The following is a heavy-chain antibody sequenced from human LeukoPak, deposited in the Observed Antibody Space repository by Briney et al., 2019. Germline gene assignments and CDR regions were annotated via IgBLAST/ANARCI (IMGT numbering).Heavy chain of an antibody. J-gene: IGHJ2*01. CDR1: GFTFSSYW. D-gene: IGHD4-17*01. CDR2: IKQDASEK. CDR3: ARATPMTTVTRWYFDL. Sequence: PGGSLRLSCAASGFTFSSYWMSWVRQAPGKGLEWVANIKQDASEKYYVDSVKGRFTISRDNAKNSLYLQMNSLRAEDTAVYYCARATPMTTVTRWYFDLWGRGTLVTVSS. V-gene: IGHV3-7*01.